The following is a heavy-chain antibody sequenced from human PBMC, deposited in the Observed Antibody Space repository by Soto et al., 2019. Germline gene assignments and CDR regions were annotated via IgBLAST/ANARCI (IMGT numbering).Heavy chain of an antibody. D-gene: IGHD4-17*01. CDR3: ARGGDLTTVTTLYYYYYMDV. CDR2: MNPNSGNT. V-gene: IGHV1-8*01. J-gene: IGHJ6*03. Sequence: ASVKVSYKASGYTFTSYDINWVRQATGQGLEWMGWMNPNSGNTGYAQKLQGRVTMTRNTSISTAYMELSSLRSEDTAVYYCARGGDLTTVTTLYYYYYMDVWGKGTTVTVSS. CDR1: GYTFTSYD.